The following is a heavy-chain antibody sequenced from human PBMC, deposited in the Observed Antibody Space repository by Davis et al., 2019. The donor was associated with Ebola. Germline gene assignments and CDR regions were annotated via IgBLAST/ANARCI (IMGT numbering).Heavy chain of an antibody. Sequence: PSETLSLTCTVSGGSISSGGYYWSWIRQHPGKGLEWIGYIYYSGSTNYNPSLKSRVTISVDTSKNQFSLKLSSVTAADTAVYYCARESRMVAILGSFDYWGQGTLVTVSS. V-gene: IGHV4-61*08. CDR3: ARESRMVAILGSFDY. D-gene: IGHD5-12*01. J-gene: IGHJ4*02. CDR2: IYYSGST. CDR1: GGSISSGGYY.